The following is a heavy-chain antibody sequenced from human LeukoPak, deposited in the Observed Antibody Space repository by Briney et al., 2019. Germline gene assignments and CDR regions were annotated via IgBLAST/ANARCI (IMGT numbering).Heavy chain of an antibody. D-gene: IGHD2-21*02. CDR2: ISYDGSNK. CDR1: GFTFGSYA. Sequence: GGSLRLSCAASGFTFGSYAMHWVRQAPGKGLEWVAVISYDGSNKYYADSVKGRFTISRDNSKNTLYLQMNSLRAEDTAVYYCARDGYLAYCGGDCYLGAFDIWGQGTMVTASS. J-gene: IGHJ3*02. V-gene: IGHV3-30-3*01. CDR3: ARDGYLAYCGGDCYLGAFDI.